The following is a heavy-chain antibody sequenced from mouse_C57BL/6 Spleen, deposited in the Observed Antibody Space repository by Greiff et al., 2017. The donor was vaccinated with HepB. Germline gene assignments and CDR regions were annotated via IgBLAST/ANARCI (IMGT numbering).Heavy chain of an antibody. J-gene: IGHJ2*01. CDR3: ARPIYYYLFDY. D-gene: IGHD1-1*01. CDR2: INPSTGGT. V-gene: IGHV1-42*01. Sequence: EVKVVESGPELVKPGASVKISCKASGYSFTGYYMNWVKQSPEKSLEWIGEINPSTGGTTYNQKFKAKATLTVDKSSSTAYMQLKSLTSEDSAVYYCARPIYYYLFDYWGQGTTLTVSS. CDR1: GYSFTGYY.